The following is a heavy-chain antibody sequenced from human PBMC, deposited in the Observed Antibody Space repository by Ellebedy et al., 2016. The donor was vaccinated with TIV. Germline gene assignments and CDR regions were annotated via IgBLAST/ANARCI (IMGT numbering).Heavy chain of an antibody. CDR1: GFTFSSYA. CDR2: ISYDGSNK. CDR3: ARERSEQWLVLVSYYYYGMDV. D-gene: IGHD6-19*01. V-gene: IGHV3-30-3*01. Sequence: PGGSLRLSCAASGFTFSSYAMHWVRQAPGKGLEWVAVISYDGSNKYYADSVKGRFTISRDNSKNTLYLQMNSLRAEDTAVYYCARERSEQWLVLVSYYYYGMDVWGQGTTVTVSS. J-gene: IGHJ6*02.